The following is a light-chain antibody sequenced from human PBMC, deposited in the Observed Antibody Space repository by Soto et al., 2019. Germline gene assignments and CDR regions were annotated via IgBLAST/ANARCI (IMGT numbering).Light chain of an antibody. V-gene: IGLV1-47*02. CDR3: AAWDDSLSGLNWV. J-gene: IGLJ3*02. Sequence: QSVLTQPPSASGTPGQRVTISCSGSSSNIGSNYVYWYQQLPGTAPKLLIYSNNQRPSGVPDRFSGSKSGTSAPLAISGLRSEDEADYYCAAWDDSLSGLNWVFGGGTKLTVL. CDR1: SSNIGSNY. CDR2: SNN.